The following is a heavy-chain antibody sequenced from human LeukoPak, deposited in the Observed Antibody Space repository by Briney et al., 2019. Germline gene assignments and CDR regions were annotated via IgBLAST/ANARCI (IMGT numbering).Heavy chain of an antibody. Sequence: PSQTLSLTCAVYGGSFSGYYWSWLRQPPGKGLEWIGEINHSGSTNYNPSLKSRVTISVDTSKNQFSLKLSSVTAADTAVYYCARGGQYYYGSGSYPAHYYYYYMDVWGKGTTVTISS. J-gene: IGHJ6*03. CDR1: GGSFSGYY. V-gene: IGHV4-34*01. CDR3: ARGGQYYYGSGSYPAHYYYYYMDV. CDR2: INHSGST. D-gene: IGHD3-10*01.